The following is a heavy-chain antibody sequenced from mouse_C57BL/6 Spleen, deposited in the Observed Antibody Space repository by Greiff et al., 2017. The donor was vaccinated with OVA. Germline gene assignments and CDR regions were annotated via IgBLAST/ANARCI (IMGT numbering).Heavy chain of an antibody. CDR2: ISDGGSYT. CDR3: EGEGGSAYGSSYWFAY. J-gene: IGHJ3*01. V-gene: IGHV5-4*03. Sequence: EVKVVESGGGLVKPGGSLKLSCAASGFTFSNYAMPWVRQTPEKRLEWVATISDGGSYTYYPANVKGRFTISRDTAKNNLYLQMSQLKYADTAMYYCEGEGGSAYGSSYWFAYWGKGTLVTVS. CDR1: GFTFSNYA. D-gene: IGHD1-1*01.